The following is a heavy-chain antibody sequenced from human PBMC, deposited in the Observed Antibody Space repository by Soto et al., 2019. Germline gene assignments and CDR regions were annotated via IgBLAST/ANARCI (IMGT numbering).Heavy chain of an antibody. Sequence: QVQLQESGPGLVKPSETLSLTCTVSCGSISPYYWSWVRQSPGRRLEWIGYVYYSGGTDYHPSLXXXXXXXXXXXXXXXXXXXXXXXAPXXXXXXXXRHAWEIATYDFDYWGQGTLVTVSS. V-gene: IGHV4-59*01. CDR2: VYYSGGT. J-gene: IGHJ4*02. D-gene: IGHD1-26*01. CDR1: CGSISPYY. CDR3: XRHAWEIATYDFDY.